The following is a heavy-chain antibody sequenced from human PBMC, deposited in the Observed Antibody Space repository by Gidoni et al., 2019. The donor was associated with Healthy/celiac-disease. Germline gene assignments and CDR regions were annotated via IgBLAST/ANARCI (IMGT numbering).Heavy chain of an antibody. CDR3: AKGIQLAPIIVDY. V-gene: IGHV3-23*01. CDR1: GCTFSSYA. J-gene: IGHJ4*02. CDR2: LSGSGGST. Sequence: SCAASGCTFSSYAMSWVRQAPGKGLEWVSALSGSGGSTYYADSVKGRFTILRDNSKNTLYLQMNSLRAEDTAVYYCAKGIQLAPIIVDYWGQGTLVTVSS. D-gene: IGHD5-18*01.